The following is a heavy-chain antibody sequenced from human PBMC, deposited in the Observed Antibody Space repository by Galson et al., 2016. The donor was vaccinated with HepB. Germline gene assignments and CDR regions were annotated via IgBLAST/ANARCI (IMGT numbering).Heavy chain of an antibody. CDR2: TYFTSRWYT. CDR3: ARAARLYGVLRTHGLDA. J-gene: IGHJ6*02. D-gene: IGHD2-8*01. Sequence: CAISGDSVSSSYAAWNWIRQSPSRGLEWLGRTYFTSRWYTDHAESVKGRIDISPDTSKNQFSLLENSVTPEYTAVYYCARAARLYGVLRTHGLDAWGQGTTVTVAS. CDR1: GDSVSSSYAA. V-gene: IGHV6-1*01.